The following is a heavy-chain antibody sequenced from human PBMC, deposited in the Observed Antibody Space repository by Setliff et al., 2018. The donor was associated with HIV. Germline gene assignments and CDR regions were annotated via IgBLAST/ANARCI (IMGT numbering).Heavy chain of an antibody. J-gene: IGHJ4*02. CDR1: GFTYSNYA. V-gene: IGHV3-30*01. D-gene: IGHD6-13*01. Sequence: GGSLRLSCAASGFTYSNYAMHWVRQAPGKGLEWMAVISYDGSHISYADSVKGRFTITRDNSKNTLYLQMNSLRTEDTAVYYCARVFSSSWYGIDCWGQGTLVTVSS. CDR2: ISYDGSHI. CDR3: ARVFSSSWYGIDC.